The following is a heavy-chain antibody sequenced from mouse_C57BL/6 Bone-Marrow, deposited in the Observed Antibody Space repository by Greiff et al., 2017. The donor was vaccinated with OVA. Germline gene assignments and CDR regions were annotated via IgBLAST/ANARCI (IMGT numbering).Heavy chain of an antibody. D-gene: IGHD2-5*01. CDR2: ISSGGSYT. J-gene: IGHJ3*01. V-gene: IGHV5-6*02. CDR1: GFTFSSYG. Sequence: EVKLVESGGDLVKPGGSLKLSCAASGFTFSSYGMSWVRQTPDKRLEWVATISSGGSYTYYPDSVKGRFTISRDNAKNTLYLQMSSLKSEDTAMYYCARQGYYSNLFAYWGQGTLVTVSA. CDR3: ARQGYYSNLFAY.